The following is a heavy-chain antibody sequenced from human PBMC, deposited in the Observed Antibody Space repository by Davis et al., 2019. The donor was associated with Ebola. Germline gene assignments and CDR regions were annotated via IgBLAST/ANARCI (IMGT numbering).Heavy chain of an antibody. Sequence: AASVKVSCKASGGTFSSYAITWVRQAPGQGLEWMGRIIPIFGTANYAQKFQGRVTITADESTSTAYMELSSLRSEDTAVYYCARGEFDYGGNSRYYYGMDVWGQGTTVTVSS. CDR2: IIPIFGTA. CDR1: GGTFSSYA. J-gene: IGHJ6*02. CDR3: ARGEFDYGGNSRYYYGMDV. D-gene: IGHD4-23*01. V-gene: IGHV1-69*13.